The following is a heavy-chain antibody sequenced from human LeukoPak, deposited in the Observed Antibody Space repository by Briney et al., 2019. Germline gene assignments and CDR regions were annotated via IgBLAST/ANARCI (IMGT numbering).Heavy chain of an antibody. CDR3: ARRFYYAMDV. D-gene: IGHD3-16*01. CDR1: GCRFTGYF. V-gene: IGHV1-2*02. CDR2: INPNSGDT. J-gene: IGHJ6*02. Sequence: ASVKVSCKASGCRFTGYFMRWVRQAPGQGLEWMGWINPNSGDTNYAQKFQGRVTMTRDTSISTAYMELSRLRSDDAAVYYCARRFYYAMDVWGQGTTVTVSS.